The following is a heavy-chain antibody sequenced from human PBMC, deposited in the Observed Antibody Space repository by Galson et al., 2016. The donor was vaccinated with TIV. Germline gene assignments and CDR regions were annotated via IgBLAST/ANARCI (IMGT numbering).Heavy chain of an antibody. CDR2: IDWDDDK. D-gene: IGHD3-22*01. V-gene: IGHV2-70*11. CDR1: GFSLHTDGMC. Sequence: PALVKPPQTLTLTCTFSGFSLHTDGMCVNWIRQPPGKALEWLARIDWDDDKSYTSSLKTRLTISKDTSKNQVVLRMTNMDPVDTATYYCARISGYYDHSGHFIPRSFDYWGQGTPATVSS. CDR3: ARISGYYDHSGHFIPRSFDY. J-gene: IGHJ4*02.